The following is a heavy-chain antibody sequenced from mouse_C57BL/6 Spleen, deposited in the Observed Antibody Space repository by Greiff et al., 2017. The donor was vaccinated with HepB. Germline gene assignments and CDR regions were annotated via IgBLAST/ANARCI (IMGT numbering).Heavy chain of an antibody. Sequence: QVQLQQPGAELVMPGASVKLSCKASGYTFTSYWMHWVKQRPGQGLEWIGDIDPSDSYTNYNQKFKGKSTLTVDKSSSTAYMQLSSLTSEDSAVYYCARGGAMDYWGQGTSVTVSS. J-gene: IGHJ4*01. CDR3: ARGGAMDY. CDR2: IDPSDSYT. V-gene: IGHV1-69*01. CDR1: GYTFTSYW.